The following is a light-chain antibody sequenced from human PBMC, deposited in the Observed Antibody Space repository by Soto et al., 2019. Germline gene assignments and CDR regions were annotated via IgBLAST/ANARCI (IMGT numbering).Light chain of an antibody. CDR1: NSDVGGYNY. V-gene: IGLV2-14*01. Sequence: QSALTQPASVSGSPGQSITISCTGSNSDVGGYNYVSWYQQHPGKVPKLIIYDVTHRPSGVSDRFSGSKSGNTASLTISGLQADDEADYYCSSYTSSGTLVFGGGTKVTVL. J-gene: IGLJ2*01. CDR2: DVT. CDR3: SSYTSSGTLV.